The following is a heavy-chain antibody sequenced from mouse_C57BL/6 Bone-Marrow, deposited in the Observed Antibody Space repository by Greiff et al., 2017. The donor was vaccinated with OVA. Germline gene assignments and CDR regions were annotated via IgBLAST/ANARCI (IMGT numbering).Heavy chain of an antibody. CDR3: ARDRTGTNYWYFDV. V-gene: IGHV5-16*01. CDR2: INYDGSST. Sequence: EVQVVESEGGLVQPGSSMKLSCTASGYTFSDYYMAWVHQVPEKGLEWVANINYDGSSTYYMHSLKGRFIITRDNAYNILYLHISSLKSEDTATYYCARDRTGTNYWYFDVWGTGTTVTVSS. D-gene: IGHD4-1*01. CDR1: GYTFSDYY. J-gene: IGHJ1*03.